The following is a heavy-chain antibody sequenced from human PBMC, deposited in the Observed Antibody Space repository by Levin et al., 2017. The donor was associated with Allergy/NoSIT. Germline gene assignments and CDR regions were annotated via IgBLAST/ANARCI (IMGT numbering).Heavy chain of an antibody. CDR2: IYSGGTT. CDR1: GFTVSSNY. CDR3: ARESYYDGGNWYFDL. D-gene: IGHD3-22*01. V-gene: IGHV3-53*01. Sequence: GESLKISCVASGFTVSSNYMSWVRQAPGKGLEWVSVIYSGGTTYYADSVKGRFTISRDNSKNTLYLQMNSLRVEDTAVYYCARESYYDGGNWYFDLWGRGTLVTVSS. J-gene: IGHJ2*01.